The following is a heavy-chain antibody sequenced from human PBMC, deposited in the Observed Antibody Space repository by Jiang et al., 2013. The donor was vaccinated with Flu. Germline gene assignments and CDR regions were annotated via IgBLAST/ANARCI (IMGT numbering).Heavy chain of an antibody. CDR3: AGAPWELKGWFDP. CDR2: IYSGGST. Sequence: VQLLESGGDLIQPGGSLRLSCAASGLTVSSNYMSWVRQAPGKGLEWVSIIYSGGSTYYADSVKGRFTISRDKYKNTLYLQMNSLRAEDTAVYYCAGAPWELKGWFDPWGQGTPGHRLL. D-gene: IGHD3-10*01. V-gene: IGHV3-53*01. CDR1: GLTVSSNY. J-gene: IGHJ5*02.